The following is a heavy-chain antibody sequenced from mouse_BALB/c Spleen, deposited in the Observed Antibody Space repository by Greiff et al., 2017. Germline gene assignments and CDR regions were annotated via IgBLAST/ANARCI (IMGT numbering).Heavy chain of an antibody. Sequence: QVQLQQSGAELVRPGASVTLSCKASGYTFTDYEMHWVKQTPVHGLEWIGAIDPETGGTAYNQKFKGKATLTADKSSSTAYMELRSLTSEDSAVYYCALDSSGPFAYWGQGTLVTVSA. CDR3: ALDSSGPFAY. D-gene: IGHD3-2*01. J-gene: IGHJ3*01. V-gene: IGHV1-15*01. CDR2: IDPETGGT. CDR1: GYTFTDYE.